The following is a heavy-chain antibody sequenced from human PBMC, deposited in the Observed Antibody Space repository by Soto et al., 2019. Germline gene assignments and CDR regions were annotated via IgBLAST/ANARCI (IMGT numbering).Heavy chain of an antibody. Sequence: QVQLVESGGGVVQPGRSLRLSCAASGFTFSSYGMHWVRQAPGKGLEWVAVISYDGSNKYYADSVKGRFTISRDNSKNTVYRQMNSLGAEDTTVYYCAGGGDCSGGSCYYYYYYGMDVWGQGTTVTVSS. CDR1: GFTFSSYG. D-gene: IGHD2-15*01. V-gene: IGHV3-30*03. CDR2: ISYDGSNK. J-gene: IGHJ6*02. CDR3: AGGGDCSGGSCYYYYYYGMDV.